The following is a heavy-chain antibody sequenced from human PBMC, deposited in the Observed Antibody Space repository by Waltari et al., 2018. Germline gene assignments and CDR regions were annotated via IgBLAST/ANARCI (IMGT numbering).Heavy chain of an antibody. CDR3: ARSYYYDSSGYYSSSYYFDY. J-gene: IGHJ4*02. CDR2: IYYSGST. Sequence: QLQLQESGPGLVKPSEPLSLTCTVSGGSISSSSYYWGWIRQPPGKGLAWIGSIYYSGSTYYNPSLKSRVTISVDTSKNQFSLKLSSVTAADTAVYYCARSYYYDSSGYYSSSYYFDYWGQGTLVTVSS. CDR1: GGSISSSSYY. D-gene: IGHD3-22*01. V-gene: IGHV4-39*07.